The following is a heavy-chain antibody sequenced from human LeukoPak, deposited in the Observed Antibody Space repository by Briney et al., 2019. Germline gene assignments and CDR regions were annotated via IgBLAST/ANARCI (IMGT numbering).Heavy chain of an antibody. J-gene: IGHJ6*03. CDR3: ASTPRAVTTGYYYMDV. CDR2: ISSSGSTI. V-gene: IGHV3-48*03. Sequence: GGSLRLSCAASGFTFSSYEMNWVRQAPGKGLEWVSYISSSGSTIYYADSVKGRFTISRDNAKNSLYLQMNSLRAEDTAVYYCASTPRAVTTGYYYMDVWGKGTTVTVSS. D-gene: IGHD4-17*01. CDR1: GFTFSSYE.